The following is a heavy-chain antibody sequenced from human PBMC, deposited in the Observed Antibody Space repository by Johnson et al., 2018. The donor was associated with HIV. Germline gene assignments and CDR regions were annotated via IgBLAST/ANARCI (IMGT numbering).Heavy chain of an antibody. CDR1: GFTVSSNY. V-gene: IGHV3-66*02. D-gene: IGHD5/OR15-5a*01. J-gene: IGHJ3*02. Sequence: EVQLVESGGGVVRPGGSLRLSCAASGFTVSSNYMSWVRQAPGKGLEWVSVIYSGGSTYYADSVKGRFTISRDNSKNTRYLQMNSLRAEDTAVYYCAKFASSTRSTWGDAFDIWGQWTMVTVSS. CDR3: AKFASSTRSTWGDAFDI. CDR2: IYSGGST.